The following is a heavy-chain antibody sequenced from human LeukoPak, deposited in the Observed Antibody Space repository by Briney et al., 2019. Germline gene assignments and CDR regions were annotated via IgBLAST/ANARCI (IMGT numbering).Heavy chain of an antibody. V-gene: IGHV4-61*01. CDR3: ARTEEGAVDY. CDR1: GGSVSSGSYY. D-gene: IGHD6-19*01. J-gene: IGHJ4*02. Sequence: SETLSLTCTASGGSVSSGSYYWSWIRQPPGKGLEWIGYIYYSGSTNYNPSLRSRVTISVDTSKNQFSLKLSSVTAADTAVYYCARTEEGAVDYWGQGTLVTVSS. CDR2: IYYSGST.